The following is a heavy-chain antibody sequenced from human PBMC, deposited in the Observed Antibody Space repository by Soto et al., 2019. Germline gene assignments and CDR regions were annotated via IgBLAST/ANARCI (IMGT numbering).Heavy chain of an antibody. D-gene: IGHD3-10*02. CDR1: GYTFTGYY. V-gene: IGHV1-2*04. Sequence: GASVKVSCKASGYTFTGYYMHWVRQAPGQGLEWMGWINPNSGGTNYAQKFQGWVTMTRDTSISTAYMELRRLRSDDTDVYYCARSCSGSYSPYNWFDPWGQGTLVTVSS. J-gene: IGHJ5*02. CDR3: ARSCSGSYSPYNWFDP. CDR2: INPNSGGT.